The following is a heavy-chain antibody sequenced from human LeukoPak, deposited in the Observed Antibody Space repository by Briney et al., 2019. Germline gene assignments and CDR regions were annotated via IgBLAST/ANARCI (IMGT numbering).Heavy chain of an antibody. CDR1: GYNFKIYV. D-gene: IGHD1-26*01. V-gene: IGHV1-18*01. CDR2: IGGFNGDT. J-gene: IGHJ4*02. CDR3: ARGGNYWPDS. Sequence: AAVKVSCKASGYNFKIYVIIWLRQAPGQGLEWMGWIGGFNGDTSYAQNLQDRLTMTTDTSTTTTYMELRSLTSDDTAVYYCARGGNYWPDSWGQGTLVTVSS.